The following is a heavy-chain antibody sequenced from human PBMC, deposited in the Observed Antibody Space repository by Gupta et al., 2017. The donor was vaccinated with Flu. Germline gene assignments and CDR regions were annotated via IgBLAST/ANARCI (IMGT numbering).Heavy chain of an antibody. CDR2: IRNSGDKA. CDR1: GFYFSSYA. CDR3: EKEREAFGKGLADV. D-gene: IGHD3-3*02. J-gene: IGHJ6*02. V-gene: IGHV3-23*01. Sequence: EMQLLESVGGLLRSGGSLILSCVVSGFYFSSYAMTWVRQAPGKGLEWVSSIRNSGDKAYDADSVKGRITISRDNSTNTLYLQMNSLRVDDTALYFCEKEREAFGKGLADVWGQGTTVTVSS.